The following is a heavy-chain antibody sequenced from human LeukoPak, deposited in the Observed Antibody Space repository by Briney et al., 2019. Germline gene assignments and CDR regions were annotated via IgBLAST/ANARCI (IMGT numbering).Heavy chain of an antibody. V-gene: IGHV1-69*05. D-gene: IGHD4-11*01. CDR3: ARTTSIPGYYYYYMDV. Sequence: ASVKVSCKASGGTFSSYAISWVRQAPGQGLEWMGGIIPIFGTANYAQKFQGRVTITTDESTSTAYMVLSSLRSEDTAVYYCARTTSIPGYYYYYMDVWGKGTTVTVSS. J-gene: IGHJ6*03. CDR2: IIPIFGTA. CDR1: GGTFSSYA.